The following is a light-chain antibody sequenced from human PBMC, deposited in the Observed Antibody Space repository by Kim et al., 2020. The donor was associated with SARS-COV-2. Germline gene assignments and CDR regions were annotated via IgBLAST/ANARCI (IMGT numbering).Light chain of an antibody. CDR3: SSFTTRSTLM. CDR1: RSNFGSYNC. CDR2: YVN. J-gene: IGLJ3*02. Sequence: GHSISTTCTGTRSNFGSYNCVSWQQQHPRKAPKFMIYYVNKRPSGISSRFSGSKSGRTASLTISGLQAEDESDYYCSSFTTRSTLMFGRGTKVTVL. V-gene: IGLV2-14*03.